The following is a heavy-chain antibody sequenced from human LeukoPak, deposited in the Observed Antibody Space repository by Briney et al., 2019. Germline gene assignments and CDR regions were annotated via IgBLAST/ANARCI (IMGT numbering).Heavy chain of an antibody. CDR2: IYPGDSDT. J-gene: IGHJ4*02. CDR3: ARHGYSGYDRGVVDY. D-gene: IGHD5-12*01. V-gene: IGHV5-51*01. CDR1: GYSFTSYW. Sequence: GESLKISCKGSGYSFTSYWIGWVRQMPGKGLEWMGIIYPGDSDTRYSPSFQGQVTISADKSISTAYLQWSSLKASDTAMYYCARHGYSGYDRGVVDYWGQGTLVTVSS.